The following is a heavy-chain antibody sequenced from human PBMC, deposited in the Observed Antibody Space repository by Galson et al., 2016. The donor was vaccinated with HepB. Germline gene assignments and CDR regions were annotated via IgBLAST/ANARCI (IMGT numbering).Heavy chain of an antibody. Sequence: SVKVSCKASGNTFTASAIHWVRQAPGQRLEWMGWITVVNGNTQYSQKFQDRVTFTSDTSASTAYMDLGSLTSEDTAVYYCARIGGGSSGFDYWGQGSLVTVSS. V-gene: IGHV1-3*01. D-gene: IGHD2-15*01. CDR3: ARIGGGSSGFDY. CDR2: ITVVNGNT. CDR1: GNTFTASA. J-gene: IGHJ4*02.